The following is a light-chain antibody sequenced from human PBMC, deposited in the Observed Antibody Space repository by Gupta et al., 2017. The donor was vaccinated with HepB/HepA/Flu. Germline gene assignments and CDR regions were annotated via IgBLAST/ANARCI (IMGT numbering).Light chain of an antibody. V-gene: IGLV2-14*03. CDR1: SSDVGGYNS. CDR3: NSYTSSSTRV. J-gene: IGLJ3*02. CDR2: DVS. Sequence: QSALTQPASVSGSPGQSITISCTGTSSDVGGYNSVSWYQQHPGKPPKLIIYDVSDRPSGVSNRFSGSKSGNTASLTISGLQAEDEADYYCNSYTSSSTRVFGGGTKLTGL.